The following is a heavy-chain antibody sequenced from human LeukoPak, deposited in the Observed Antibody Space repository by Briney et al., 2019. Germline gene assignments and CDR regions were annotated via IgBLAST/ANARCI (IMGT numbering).Heavy chain of an antibody. D-gene: IGHD2-15*01. CDR1: GFTFSSYA. J-gene: IGHJ1*01. CDR2: ISGSGGST. CDR3: AKDTDVVVPEYFQY. V-gene: IGHV3-23*01. Sequence: GGSLRLSCAASGFTFSSYAMNWVRQAPGKGLEWVSAISGSGGSTYYADSVKGRFTVSRDNSENTLFLQMNSLRAEDTAMYYCAKDTDVVVPEYFQYWGQGTLVTVSS.